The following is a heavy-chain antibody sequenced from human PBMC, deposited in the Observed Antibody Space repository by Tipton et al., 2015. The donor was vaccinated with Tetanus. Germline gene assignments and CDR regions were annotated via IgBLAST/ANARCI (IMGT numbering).Heavy chain of an antibody. J-gene: IGHJ6*02. Sequence: SLRLSCTASGFTFSNYNINWVRQAPGKGLEWVSFISYSGNSIHYTDSVKGRFTISRDNSKNTLYLQMNSLRAEDTAVYYCAKARYDPNYYYYGMDVWGQGTTVTVSS. D-gene: IGHD5-12*01. V-gene: IGHV3-48*01. CDR3: AKARYDPNYYYYGMDV. CDR1: GFTFSNYN. CDR2: ISYSGNSI.